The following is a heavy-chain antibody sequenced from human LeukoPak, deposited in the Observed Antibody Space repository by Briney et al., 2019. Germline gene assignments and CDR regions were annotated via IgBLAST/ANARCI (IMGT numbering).Heavy chain of an antibody. D-gene: IGHD1-26*01. CDR2: ISYDGRNK. J-gene: IGHJ4*02. V-gene: IGHV3-30*04. CDR1: GFTFSSYA. Sequence: GGSLRLSCAASGFTFSSYAMHWVRQAPGKRLEWVAVISYDGRNKYYADSVKGRFTISRDNYKNTLYLQMNSLRAEDTAVYYCASSIVGATPTTFDYWGQGTLVTVSS. CDR3: ASSIVGATPTTFDY.